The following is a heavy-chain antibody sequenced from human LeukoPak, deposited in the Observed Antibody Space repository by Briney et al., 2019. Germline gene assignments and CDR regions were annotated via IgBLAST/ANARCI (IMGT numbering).Heavy chain of an antibody. CDR2: IDPRSGGS. CDR1: GYTFTAYY. Sequence: VASVSVSCKASGYTFTAYYMHWVRQAPGQGLEWMGWIDPRSGGSKYAQKFQGRVTMTGDTSISTAYMEVIGLRSDDTAVYYCTREINGGALGYWGQGTLVTVSS. J-gene: IGHJ4*02. D-gene: IGHD4-23*01. CDR3: TREINGGALGY. V-gene: IGHV1-2*02.